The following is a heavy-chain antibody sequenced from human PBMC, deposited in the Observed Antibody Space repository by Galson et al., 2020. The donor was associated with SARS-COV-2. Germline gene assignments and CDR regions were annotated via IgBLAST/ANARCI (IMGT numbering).Heavy chain of an antibody. CDR3: ARRSGHRPD. Sequence: GGSLRLSCAGSGFIFSDSYMGWIRQAPGKGLEWISCISSSGSSTSYADSVRDRFSISRDNANSSTHLQMNSLRADDTAVYYCARRSGHRPDWGQGVLVTVSS. CDR2: ISSSGSST. CDR1: GFIFSDSY. V-gene: IGHV3-11*01. D-gene: IGHD6-6*01. J-gene: IGHJ4*02.